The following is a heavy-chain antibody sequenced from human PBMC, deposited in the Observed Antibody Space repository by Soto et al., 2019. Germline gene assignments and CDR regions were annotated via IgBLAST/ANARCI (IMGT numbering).Heavy chain of an antibody. Sequence: QVQLVQSGAEVKKPGASVKVSCKASGYTFTSYAMHRVRQAPGQRLEWMGWINAGNGNTKYSQKFQGRVTITRDTSASTAYMELSSLRSEDTAVYYCARGRAGAKSLGYFDYWGQGTLVTVSS. CDR3: ARGRAGAKSLGYFDY. CDR2: INAGNGNT. D-gene: IGHD3-10*01. CDR1: GYTFTSYA. V-gene: IGHV1-3*01. J-gene: IGHJ4*02.